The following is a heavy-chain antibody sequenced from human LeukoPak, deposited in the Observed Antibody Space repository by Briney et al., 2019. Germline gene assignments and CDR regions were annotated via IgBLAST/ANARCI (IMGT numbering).Heavy chain of an antibody. CDR3: AKGSLIAASGTLFDF. V-gene: IGHV3-9*01. D-gene: IGHD6-13*01. CDR1: GFTFDDYS. J-gene: IGHJ4*02. CDR2: LGWNGDII. Sequence: RRSLRLSCAASGFTFDDYSMHWVRQSPGKGLEWLSGLGWNGDIIDYADSVKVRFTISRDNAKNSLYLQMDSLKTEDTAVYYCAKGSLIAASGTLFDFWGQGTRVTVSS.